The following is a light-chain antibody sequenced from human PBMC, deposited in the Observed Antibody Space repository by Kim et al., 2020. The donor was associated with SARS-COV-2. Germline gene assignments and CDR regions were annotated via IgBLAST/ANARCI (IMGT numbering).Light chain of an antibody. CDR2: DVS. CDR1: RSDVGGYNY. J-gene: IGLJ2*01. CDR3: SSYTSSSTQV. V-gene: IGLV2-14*03. Sequence: GQSIPTSCTGTRSDVGGYNYVSWYQQHPGKAPKLMIYDVSNRPSGVSNRFSGSKSGNTASLTISGLQAEDEADYYCSSYTSSSTQVFGGGTQLTVL.